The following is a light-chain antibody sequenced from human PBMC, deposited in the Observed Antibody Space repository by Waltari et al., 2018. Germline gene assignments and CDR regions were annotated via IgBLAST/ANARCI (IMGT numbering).Light chain of an antibody. CDR1: QSIRSW. V-gene: IGKV1-5*03. Sequence: EILMSQSPSTLSASVGERVTSTCRAHQSIRSWVAWYQQKPGKAPKFLIYKASSLESGVPSRVSGSGSGTEFTLTISSLQPDDFATYYCQQYNSYPWTFGQGTKVAIK. CDR3: QQYNSYPWT. J-gene: IGKJ1*01. CDR2: KAS.